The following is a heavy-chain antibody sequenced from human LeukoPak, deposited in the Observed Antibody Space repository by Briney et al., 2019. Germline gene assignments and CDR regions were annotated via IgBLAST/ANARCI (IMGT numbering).Heavy chain of an antibody. D-gene: IGHD6-6*01. Sequence: VALVKVSCKASGYTFTGYYMHWVRQAPGQGLEWMGWINPNSGGTNYAQKFQGRVTMTRDTSISTAYMELSRLRSDDTAVYYCARGEPSSSWHYYYGMDVWGQGTTVTVSS. CDR2: INPNSGGT. J-gene: IGHJ6*02. CDR3: ARGEPSSSWHYYYGMDV. V-gene: IGHV1-2*02. CDR1: GYTFTGYY.